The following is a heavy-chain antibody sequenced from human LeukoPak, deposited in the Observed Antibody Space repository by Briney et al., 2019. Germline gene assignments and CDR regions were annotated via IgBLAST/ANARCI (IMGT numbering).Heavy chain of an antibody. D-gene: IGHD5-18*01. J-gene: IGHJ4*02. CDR1: GFTFSSYA. CDR2: ISYDGSNK. Sequence: PGRSLRLSCAASGFTFSSYAMHWVRQAPGKGLEWVAVISYDGSNKKYGDSVKGRFTISRDDSKNTLDLQMNSLRAEDTAVYFCATDSPERGYSYGPLDNYFDYWGQGTLVTVSS. V-gene: IGHV3-30*04. CDR3: ATDSPERGYSYGPLDNYFDY.